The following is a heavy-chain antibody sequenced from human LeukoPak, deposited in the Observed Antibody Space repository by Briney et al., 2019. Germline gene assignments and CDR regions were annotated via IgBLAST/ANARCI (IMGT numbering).Heavy chain of an antibody. J-gene: IGHJ3*02. V-gene: IGHV4-59*01. CDR3: ARGYSHDAFDI. CDR2: IYYSGST. CDR1: GGSISSYY. D-gene: IGHD6-25*01. Sequence: PSETLSLTCTVSGGSISSYYWSWIRQPPGKGLEWIGYIYYSGSTNYNPSLKSRATISVDTSKNQFSLKLSSVTAADTAVYYCARGYSHDAFDIWGQGTMVTVSS.